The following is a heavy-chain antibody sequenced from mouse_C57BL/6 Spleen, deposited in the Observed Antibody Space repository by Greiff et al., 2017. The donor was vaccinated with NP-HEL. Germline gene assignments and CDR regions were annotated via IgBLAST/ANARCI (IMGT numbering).Heavy chain of an antibody. CDR2: ISYDGSN. V-gene: IGHV3-6*01. CDR3: AREGDYYGSSNWYFDV. Sequence: DVHLVESGPGLVKPSQSLSLTCSVTGYSITSGYYWNWIRQFPGNKLEWMGYISYDGSNNYNPSLKNRISITRDTSKNQFFLKLNSVTTEDTATYYCAREGDYYGSSNWYFDVWGTGTTVTVSS. CDR1: GYSITSGYY. J-gene: IGHJ1*03. D-gene: IGHD1-1*01.